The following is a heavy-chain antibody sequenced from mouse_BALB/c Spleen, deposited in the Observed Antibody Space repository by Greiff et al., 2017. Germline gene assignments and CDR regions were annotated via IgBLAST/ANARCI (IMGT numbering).Heavy chain of an antibody. CDR2: ISSGGSYT. V-gene: IGHV5-6*01. CDR3: ARHNAMDY. CDR1: GFTFSSYG. Sequence: EVNLVESGGDLVKPGGSLKLSCAASGFTFSSYGMSWVRQTPDKRLEWVATISSGGSYTYYPDSVKGRFTISRDNAKNTLYLQMSSLKSEDTAMYYCARHNAMDYWGQGTSVTVSS. J-gene: IGHJ4*01.